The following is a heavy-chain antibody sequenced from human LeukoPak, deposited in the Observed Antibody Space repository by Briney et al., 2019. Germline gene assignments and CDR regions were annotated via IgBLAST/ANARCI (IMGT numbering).Heavy chain of an antibody. Sequence: GRPLRLSCAPSGFTFSSYAMHWVRQAPGKGLEWVAVISYDGSNKYYTVSVKGRFTISRDNSKNTLYLQMDSLRAEDTAVYYCARGGSGDYPAALDYWGQGTLVTVSS. J-gene: IGHJ4*02. CDR3: ARGGSGDYPAALDY. CDR1: GFTFSSYA. D-gene: IGHD3-3*01. CDR2: ISYDGSNK. V-gene: IGHV3-30-3*01.